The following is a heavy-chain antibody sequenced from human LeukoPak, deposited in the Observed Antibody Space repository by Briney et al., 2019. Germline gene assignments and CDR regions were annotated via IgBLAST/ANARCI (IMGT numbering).Heavy chain of an antibody. V-gene: IGHV3-9*01. CDR2: ITWNSGSI. Sequence: GRSLRLSCAASEFTFHDYAMHWVRQAPGKGLEWVSSITWNSGSIGYADSEKGRFTISRDNAKNSLYLQMNSLRTEDTAFYYCAKDGVGYSSTWYGMYFDLWGRGTLVTVSS. J-gene: IGHJ2*01. CDR1: EFTFHDYA. D-gene: IGHD6-13*01. CDR3: AKDGVGYSSTWYGMYFDL.